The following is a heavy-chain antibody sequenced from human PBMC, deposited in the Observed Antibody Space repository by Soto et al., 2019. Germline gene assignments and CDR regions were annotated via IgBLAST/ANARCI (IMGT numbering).Heavy chain of an antibody. D-gene: IGHD2-15*01. CDR3: ARVRKPAVNSSYFGMDV. Sequence: QVTLRESGPVLVRPTETLTLTCTVSGFSLTDTRVGVSWIRQPPGKALEWLAHIFSPGQISYTSSLRSSLTTSKDTSKSQVVLSLANMGPLDTAAYFCARVRKPAVNSSYFGMDVWGQGTSVTVSS. CDR1: GFSLTDTRVG. CDR2: IFSPGQI. V-gene: IGHV2-26*01. J-gene: IGHJ6*02.